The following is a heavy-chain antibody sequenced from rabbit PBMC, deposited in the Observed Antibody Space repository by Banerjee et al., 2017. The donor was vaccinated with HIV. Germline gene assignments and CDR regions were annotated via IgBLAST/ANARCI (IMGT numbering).Heavy chain of an antibody. D-gene: IGHD4-1*01. CDR3: ARDLAGVTGWNFGL. V-gene: IGHV1S45*01. Sequence: QEQLEESGGDLVKPGASLTLTCTASGLDFSSSYWICWVRQAPGKGLEWTACIYTGSSGTTYYASWAKGRFTISKTSSTTLTLRMTSLTAADTATYFCARDLAGVTGWNFGLWGQGTLVTVS. CDR1: GLDFSSSYW. CDR2: IYTGSSGTT. J-gene: IGHJ3*01.